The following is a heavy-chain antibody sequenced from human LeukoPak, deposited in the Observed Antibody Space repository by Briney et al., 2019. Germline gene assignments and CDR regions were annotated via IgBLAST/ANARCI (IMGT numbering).Heavy chain of an antibody. D-gene: IGHD6-13*01. V-gene: IGHV3-23*01. CDR3: AKDRAGIFDY. CDR2: ISGSGGST. Sequence: PGGSLRLSCAASAFTYAMSWVRQAPGKGLEWVSVISGSGGSTYYADSVKGRFTISRDSSKNTLYLQMNSLRAEDTAIYYCAKDRAGIFDYWGQGTLVTVSS. CDR1: AFTYA. J-gene: IGHJ4*02.